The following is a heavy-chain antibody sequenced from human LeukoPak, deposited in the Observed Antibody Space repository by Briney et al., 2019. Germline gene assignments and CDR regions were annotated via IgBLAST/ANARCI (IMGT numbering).Heavy chain of an antibody. Sequence: PSETLSLTCTVSGGSISSYYWSWIRQPPGKGLEWIGYIYYSGSTNYNPSLKSRVTISVDTPKNQFSLKLSSVTAADTAVYYCARLSYYDSSVDYWGQGTLVTVSS. J-gene: IGHJ4*02. CDR2: IYYSGST. CDR3: ARLSYYDSSVDY. D-gene: IGHD3-22*01. V-gene: IGHV4-59*08. CDR1: GGSISSYY.